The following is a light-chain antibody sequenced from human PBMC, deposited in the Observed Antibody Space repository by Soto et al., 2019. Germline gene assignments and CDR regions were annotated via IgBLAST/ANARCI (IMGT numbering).Light chain of an antibody. CDR3: HQYNNWPLYT. Sequence: EIVMTQSPATLSVSPGERATLSCRASQSVSRNLAWYQQRPGRAPRLLIYDASTRATDIPARFSGSGSGTEFPLTINSLQSEDFAVYYCHQYNNWPLYTFGQGTKLEIK. CDR2: DAS. CDR1: QSVSRN. V-gene: IGKV3-15*01. J-gene: IGKJ2*01.